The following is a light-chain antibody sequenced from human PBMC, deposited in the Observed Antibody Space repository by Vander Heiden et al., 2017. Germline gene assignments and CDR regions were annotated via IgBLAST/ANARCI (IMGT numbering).Light chain of an antibody. J-gene: IGKJ2*01. Sequence: VMPPSPLSLPVTPGEPASISCRFSQSLLHSNGYNYLDWYLQKPGQAPQLLIYLGYNRAAGVPDRFSGSGSGTDFTVKISRVEAEDVGVYYGMQAIQTPRTFGQGTKLEIK. CDR2: LGY. CDR1: QSLLHSNGYNY. CDR3: MQAIQTPRT. V-gene: IGKV2-28*01.